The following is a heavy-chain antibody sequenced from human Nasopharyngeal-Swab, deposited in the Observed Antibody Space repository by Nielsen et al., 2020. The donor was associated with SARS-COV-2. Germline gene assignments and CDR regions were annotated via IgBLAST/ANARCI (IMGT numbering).Heavy chain of an antibody. J-gene: IGHJ4*02. V-gene: IGHV3-15*01. CDR1: GFNFTNAW. CDR3: TTEFGSGWYDY. D-gene: IGHD6-19*01. CDR2: IKSRSDGGTI. Sequence: GGARRLSWAASGFNFTNAWMSWVRQARGKGLEWVGRIKSRSDGGTIDYAAPVKGRFTISRDDSKKTLYLQMNSLKTEDTALYYCTTEFGSGWYDYWGQGTLVTVSS.